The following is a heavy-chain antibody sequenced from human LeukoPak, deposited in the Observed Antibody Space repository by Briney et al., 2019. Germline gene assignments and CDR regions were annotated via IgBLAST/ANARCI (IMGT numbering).Heavy chain of an antibody. Sequence: TGGSLRLSRTASGFTFSSYWMSWVRQAPGKGLEWVANIKQDGSGKYYVDSVKGRFTISRDNAKNSLYLQMNSLRAEDTAVYYCARWGPRPGYSYGYRYFDYWGQGTLVTVSS. V-gene: IGHV3-7*01. J-gene: IGHJ4*02. D-gene: IGHD5-18*01. CDR3: ARWGPRPGYSYGYRYFDY. CDR1: GFTFSSYW. CDR2: IKQDGSGK.